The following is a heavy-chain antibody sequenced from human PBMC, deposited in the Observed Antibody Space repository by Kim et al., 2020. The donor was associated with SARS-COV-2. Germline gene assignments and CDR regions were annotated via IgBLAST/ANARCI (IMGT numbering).Heavy chain of an antibody. D-gene: IGHD6-19*01. CDR2: INAGNGDA. J-gene: IGHJ4*02. V-gene: IGHV1-3*01. Sequence: ASVKVSCKASGYTFSRYTIHWVRQAPGQRLEWMGWINAGNGDAKYSQNFQARVTITWDTSASTAYMELNSLRSEDTAMYYCARRETSAWYFMDYWGQGTLVTVSS. CDR3: ARRETSAWYFMDY. CDR1: GYTFSRYT.